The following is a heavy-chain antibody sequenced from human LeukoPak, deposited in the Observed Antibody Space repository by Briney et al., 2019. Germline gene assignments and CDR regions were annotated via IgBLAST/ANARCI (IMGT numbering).Heavy chain of an antibody. V-gene: IGHV3-48*01. D-gene: IGHD2-15*01. Sequence: GGSLRLSCAASGFTFSSYEMNWVRQAPGKGLEWVSYISSSSSTIYYADSVKGRFTISRDNAKNSLYLQMNSLRAEDTAVYYCARDIALDYWGQGTLVTVSS. J-gene: IGHJ4*02. CDR3: ARDIALDY. CDR2: ISSSSSTI. CDR1: GFTFSSYE.